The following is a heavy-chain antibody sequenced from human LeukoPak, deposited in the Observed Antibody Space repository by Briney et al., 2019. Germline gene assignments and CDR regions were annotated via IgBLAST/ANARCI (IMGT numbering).Heavy chain of an antibody. D-gene: IGHD3-22*01. V-gene: IGHV3-21*01. CDR2: ISSSSSYI. CDR1: GFTFSSYS. CDR3: ARASPLYDSSGYYAY. J-gene: IGHJ4*02. Sequence: AGGSLRLSCAASGFTFSSYSMNWVRQAPGKGLEWVSSISSSSSYIYYADSVKGRFTISRDNAKNSLYLQMNSLRAEDTAVYYCARASPLYDSSGYYAYWGQGTLSPSPQ.